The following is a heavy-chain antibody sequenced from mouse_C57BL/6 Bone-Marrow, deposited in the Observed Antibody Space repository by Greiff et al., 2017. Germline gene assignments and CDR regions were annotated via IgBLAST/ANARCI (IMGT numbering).Heavy chain of an antibody. V-gene: IGHV1-80*01. J-gene: IGHJ1*03. CDR1: GYAFSSYW. CDR2: IYPGDGDT. D-gene: IGHD3-1*01. Sequence: VQLQQSGAELVKPGASLKLSCKASGYAFSSYWMNWVKQRPGKGLEWIGQIYPGDGDTNYNGKFKGKATLTADKTSSTAYMQLSSLTSEDSAVYFCARGLCPTSGYFDVWGTGTTVTVSS. CDR3: ARGLCPTSGYFDV.